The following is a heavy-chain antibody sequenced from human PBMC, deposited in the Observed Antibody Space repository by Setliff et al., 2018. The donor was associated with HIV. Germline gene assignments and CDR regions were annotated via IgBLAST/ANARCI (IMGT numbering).Heavy chain of an antibody. CDR2: INPSGGI. Sequence: LSLTCAVDGGSFTDYYWGWIRQSPGKGLEWIGEINPSGGINNNPSLKSRVSMSVDTSKRQFSLKLNSMTAADTAVYYCARGIFWGGTNFDFWGQGILVTVSS. CDR1: GGSFTDYY. D-gene: IGHD1-7*01. V-gene: IGHV4-34*01. CDR3: ARGIFWGGTNFDF. J-gene: IGHJ4*02.